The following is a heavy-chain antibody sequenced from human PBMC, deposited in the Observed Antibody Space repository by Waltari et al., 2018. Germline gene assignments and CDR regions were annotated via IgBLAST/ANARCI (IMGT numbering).Heavy chain of an antibody. D-gene: IGHD3-9*01. J-gene: IGHJ4*02. Sequence: EVQLVESGGGLVQPGGSLRLSCAASGFPFNSYAMSWVRQAPGKGLEWVSAISGSGGSTYYADSVKGRFTISRDNSKNTLYLQMNSLRAEDTAVYYCATSYYDILTGYSTPWYWGQGTLVTVSS. CDR3: ATSYYDILTGYSTPWY. V-gene: IGHV3-23*04. CDR2: ISGSGGST. CDR1: GFPFNSYA.